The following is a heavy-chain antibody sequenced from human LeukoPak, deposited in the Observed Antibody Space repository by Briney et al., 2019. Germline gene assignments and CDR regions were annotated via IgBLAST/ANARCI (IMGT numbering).Heavy chain of an antibody. V-gene: IGHV1-18*01. CDR1: GYTFTSYG. CDR3: AREGHCTNGVCYTVIYFDY. J-gene: IGHJ4*02. CDR2: ISAYNVNT. D-gene: IGHD2-8*01. Sequence: ASVKVSCKASGYTFTSYGISWVRQAPGQGLEWMGWISAYNVNTNYAQKLQGRVTMTTDTSTSTDYMELRSLRSDDTAVYYCAREGHCTNGVCYTVIYFDYWVQGTLVTVSS.